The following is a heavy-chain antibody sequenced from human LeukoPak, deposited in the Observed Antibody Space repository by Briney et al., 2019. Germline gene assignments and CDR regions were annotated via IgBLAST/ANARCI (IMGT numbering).Heavy chain of an antibody. CDR2: IYTSGST. D-gene: IGHD3-16*02. CDR1: GGSISSGSYY. CDR3: AREFMITFGGVIEHDAFDI. Sequence: SETLSLTCTVSGGSISSGSYYWSWIRQPAGKGLEWIGSIYTSGSTNYNPSLKSRVTISVDTSTNQFSLKLSSVTAADTAVYYCAREFMITFGGVIEHDAFDIWGQGTMVTVSS. V-gene: IGHV4-61*02. J-gene: IGHJ3*02.